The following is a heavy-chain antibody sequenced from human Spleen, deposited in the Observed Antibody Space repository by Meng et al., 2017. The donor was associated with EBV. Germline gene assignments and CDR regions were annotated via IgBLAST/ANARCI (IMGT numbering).Heavy chain of an antibody. Sequence: ELVQSGAEVKKPGASVKVSCKESGNTFTSYYILWGRQAPGQGLEWMGVISPAGGTTTYAQKFQGRVTMTRDTSTSTVYMELSSLRSEDTAVFYCARAASGSYPLWGQGTLVTVSS. J-gene: IGHJ4*02. D-gene: IGHD1-26*01. V-gene: IGHV1-46*01. CDR2: ISPAGGTT. CDR1: GNTFTSYY. CDR3: ARAASGSYPL.